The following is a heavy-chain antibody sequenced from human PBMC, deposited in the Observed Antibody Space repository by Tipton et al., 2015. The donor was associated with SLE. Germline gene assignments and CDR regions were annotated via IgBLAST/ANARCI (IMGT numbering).Heavy chain of an antibody. V-gene: IGHV4-31*03. CDR2: IYYSGSTD. CDR1: GDSISNVGYY. D-gene: IGHD2-21*01. CDR3: AREGYSSANFYYYGVNV. Sequence: TLSLTCTVSGDSISNVGYYWSWIRQHPGKGLEWIGCIYYSGSTDYYDPSLESRVSISIDTSKNEFSLKLSSVTAADTAVYYCAREGYSSANFYYYGVNVWGQGTTVTVSS. J-gene: IGHJ6*02.